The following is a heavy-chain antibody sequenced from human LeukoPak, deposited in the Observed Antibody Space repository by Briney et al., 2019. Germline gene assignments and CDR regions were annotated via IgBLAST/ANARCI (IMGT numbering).Heavy chain of an antibody. D-gene: IGHD2-15*01. CDR3: ARGRPYCSGGSCYFGY. CDR1: GGSITSSGYY. Sequence: SETLSLTCTVSGGSITSSGYYWGWIRQPPGKGLEWIGEINHSGSTNYNPSLKSRVTISVDTSKNQFSLKLSSVTAADTAVYYCARGRPYCSGGSCYFGYWGQGTLVTVSS. J-gene: IGHJ4*02. V-gene: IGHV4-39*07. CDR2: INHSGST.